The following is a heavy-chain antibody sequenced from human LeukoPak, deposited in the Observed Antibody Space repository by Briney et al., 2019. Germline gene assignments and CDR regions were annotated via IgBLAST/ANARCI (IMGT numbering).Heavy chain of an antibody. CDR1: GFTLSNFA. CDR2: ISSSSSYI. D-gene: IGHD3-22*01. Sequence: GGSLRLSCAASGFTLSNFAMVWVRQAPGKGLEWVSSISSSSSYIYYADSVKGRFTISRDNAKNSLYLQMNSLRAEDTAVYYCASDHFWYYNDSSGPHDAFDIWGQGTMVTVSS. CDR3: ASDHFWYYNDSSGPHDAFDI. V-gene: IGHV3-21*01. J-gene: IGHJ3*02.